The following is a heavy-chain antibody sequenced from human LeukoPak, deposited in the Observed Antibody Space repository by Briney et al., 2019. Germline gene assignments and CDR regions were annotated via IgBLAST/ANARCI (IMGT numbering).Heavy chain of an antibody. J-gene: IGHJ5*02. Sequence: PSETLSLTCTVSGGSISSYYWSWIRQPPGKGLEWIGYIYYSGSTNYNPSLKSRVTISVDTSKNQFSLKLSSVTAADTAVYYCARHIVVVVAAMRDHNWFDPWGQGTLVTVSS. CDR1: GGSISSYY. V-gene: IGHV4-59*01. D-gene: IGHD2-15*01. CDR3: ARHIVVVVAAMRDHNWFDP. CDR2: IYYSGST.